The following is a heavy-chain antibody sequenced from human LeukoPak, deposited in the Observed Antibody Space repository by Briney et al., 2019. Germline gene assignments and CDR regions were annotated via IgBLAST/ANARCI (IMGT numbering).Heavy chain of an antibody. CDR1: GGSIRSSYYY. CDR2: IYDSGST. Sequence: SETLSLTCTVSGGSIRSSYYYWGWLRQPPGKGLEWIGSIYDSGSTYYNPSLKSRVTISVDTSKNQFSLKLSSVTAADTAVYYCAREGAIPSLYGMDVWGQGTTVTVSS. V-gene: IGHV4-39*07. J-gene: IGHJ6*02. CDR3: AREGAIPSLYGMDV. D-gene: IGHD2-2*02.